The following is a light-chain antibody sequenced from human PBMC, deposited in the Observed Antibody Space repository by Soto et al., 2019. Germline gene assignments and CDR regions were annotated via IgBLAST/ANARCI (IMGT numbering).Light chain of an antibody. CDR1: HSVDRN. J-gene: IGKJ4*01. CDR2: GAS. CDR3: QQDNYWPLT. Sequence: EVVMTQSPATLSVSPGDRATLSCRASHSVDRNLAWYQQKPGQPPRLLIFGASTGATGIPARFSGSGSGTVCTLTISSLQSEDFAVYVCQQDNYWPLTFGGGTTLEIK. V-gene: IGKV3D-15*01.